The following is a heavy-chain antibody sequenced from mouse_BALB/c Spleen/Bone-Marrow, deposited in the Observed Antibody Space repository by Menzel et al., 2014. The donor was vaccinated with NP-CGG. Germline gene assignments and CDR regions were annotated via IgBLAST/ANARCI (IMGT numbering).Heavy chain of an antibody. D-gene: IGHD2-1*01. CDR2: IDPENGDT. Sequence: EVQVVESGAELVRSGASVKLSCTASGFNIKDYYMHWVKQRPEQGLEWIGWIDPENGDTEYAPKFQGKATMTADTSSNTAYLQLSSLTSEGTAVYYCNGNCYAMDYWGQGTSVTVSS. CDR1: GFNIKDYY. CDR3: NGNCYAMDY. V-gene: IGHV14-4*02. J-gene: IGHJ4*01.